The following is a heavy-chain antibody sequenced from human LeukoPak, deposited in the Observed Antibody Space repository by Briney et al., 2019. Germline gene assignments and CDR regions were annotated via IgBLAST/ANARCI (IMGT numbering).Heavy chain of an antibody. V-gene: IGHV4-38-2*02. J-gene: IGHJ4*02. D-gene: IGHD3-22*01. CDR3: ARHLYYYDSSGYADY. Sequence: SETLSLTCTVSGYSISSGHYWGWIRQPPGKGLEWIGSIYHSGSTYYNPSLKSRVTISVDTSKNQFSLKLSSVTAADTAVYYCARHLYYYDSSGYADYWGQGTLVTVSS. CDR1: GYSISSGHY. CDR2: IYHSGST.